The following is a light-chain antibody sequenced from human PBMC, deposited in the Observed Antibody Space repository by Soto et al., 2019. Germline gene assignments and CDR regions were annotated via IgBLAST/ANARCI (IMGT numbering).Light chain of an antibody. J-gene: IGLJ1*01. V-gene: IGLV2-11*01. CDR1: SSDVGAYNY. Sequence: QSVLTHPRSVSGSPGQSVTISCTGTSSDVGAYNYVSWYQQHPGKAPKFMIYDVSKRPSGVPDRFSGSKSGNTASLPISGLQAEDEADYYCCSYAGTYSYVFGTGAKVTVL. CDR3: CSYAGTYSYV. CDR2: DVS.